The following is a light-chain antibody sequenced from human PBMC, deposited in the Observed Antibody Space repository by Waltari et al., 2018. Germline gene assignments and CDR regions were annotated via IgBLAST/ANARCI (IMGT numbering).Light chain of an antibody. CDR3: LQYYNTPRT. CDR2: WAS. Sequence: DIVMTQSPHSLAVSLGERATINCTSCQSFLYSPNNKNYLAWYQQKPGPPPKLLIYWASTRESGVPDRFSGSGSVTDFTLTISSLQAEDVAIYYCLQYYNTPRTFGGGTRVEIK. J-gene: IGKJ4*01. CDR1: QSFLYSPNNKNY. V-gene: IGKV4-1*01.